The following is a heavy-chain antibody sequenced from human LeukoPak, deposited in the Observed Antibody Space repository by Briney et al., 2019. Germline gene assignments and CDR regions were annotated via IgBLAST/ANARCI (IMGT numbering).Heavy chain of an antibody. Sequence: PGGSLRLSCASSGFNFADYAMHWARQSPGKGLEWISLISRDGSSTYYGDAVKGRFTTSRDNSKNYLFLQMDSLRVDDTAFYFCAKDHDSGDHLAFYMDVWGKGTTVTVSS. CDR2: ISRDGSST. V-gene: IGHV3-43D*04. CDR1: GFNFADYA. J-gene: IGHJ6*03. CDR3: AKDHDSGDHLAFYMDV. D-gene: IGHD1-1*01.